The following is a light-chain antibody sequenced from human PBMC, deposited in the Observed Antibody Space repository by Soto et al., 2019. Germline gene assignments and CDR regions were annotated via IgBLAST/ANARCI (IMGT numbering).Light chain of an antibody. Sequence: ALAQPASVSGSPGRSITISSTGTSRDLSNYKYVSCYQQHPGIAPELMIYHVSSRSSWVSNRFPGSKTGNTASLNISGPQAEDETDYYCFSYTSSGTYGFGTGTKGTVL. CDR1: SRDLSNYKY. CDR2: HVS. CDR3: FSYTSSGTYG. J-gene: IGLJ1*01. V-gene: IGLV2-14*03.